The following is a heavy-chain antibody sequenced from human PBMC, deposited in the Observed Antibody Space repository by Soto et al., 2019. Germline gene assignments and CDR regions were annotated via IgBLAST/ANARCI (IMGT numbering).Heavy chain of an antibody. J-gene: IGHJ4*02. D-gene: IGHD2-21*02. V-gene: IGHV1-46*01. CDR2: VNPSGGHT. CDR1: GDTFTDYY. CDR3: ARGGHVVVVTAALDF. Sequence: QVQLVQSGAEVKKPGASVKVSCKASGDTFTDYYIHWVRQAPGQGLEWMGTVNPSGGHTTYAQHFLGRMTMTRDTSTSTLYMQLTSLTSEDTAVYYCARGGHVVVVTAALDFWGQGTLVTVSS.